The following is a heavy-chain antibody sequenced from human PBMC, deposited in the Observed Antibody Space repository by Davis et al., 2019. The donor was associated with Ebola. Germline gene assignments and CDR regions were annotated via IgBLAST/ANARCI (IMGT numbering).Heavy chain of an antibody. CDR1: GYSFTSYW. V-gene: IGHV5-51*01. CDR3: ARHYDCSSTSCPAGY. D-gene: IGHD2-2*01. J-gene: IGHJ4*02. CDR2: IYPGDSDT. Sequence: GESLKISCQGSGYSFTSYWIGWVRQMPGKGLEWMGIIYPGDSDTRYSPSFQGQVTISADKSISTAYLQWSSLKASDTAMYYCARHYDCSSTSCPAGYWGQGTLVTVSS.